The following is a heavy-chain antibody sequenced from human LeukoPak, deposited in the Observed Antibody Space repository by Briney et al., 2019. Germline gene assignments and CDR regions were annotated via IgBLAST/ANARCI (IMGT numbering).Heavy chain of an antibody. CDR1: GGSISSSSYY. J-gene: IGHJ5*02. Sequence: PSETLSLTCTVSGGSISSSSYYWGWIRQPPGKGLEWIGSIYYSGSTYYNPSLKSRVTISVDTSKNQFSLKLSSVTAADTAVYYCARAPQRSYQHNWFDPWGQRTLVTVSS. V-gene: IGHV4-39*07. D-gene: IGHD2-21*01. CDR3: ARAPQRSYQHNWFDP. CDR2: IYYSGST.